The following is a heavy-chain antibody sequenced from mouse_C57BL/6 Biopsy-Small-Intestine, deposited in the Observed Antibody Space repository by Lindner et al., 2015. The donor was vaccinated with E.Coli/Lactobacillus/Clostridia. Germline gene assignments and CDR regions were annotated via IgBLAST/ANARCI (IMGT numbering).Heavy chain of an antibody. D-gene: IGHD2-12*01. CDR2: ISPDSGGT. Sequence: SVKVSCKASGYTFTGYYIHWVRQAPGQGFEWMGRISPDSGGTNYAQKFQGRVTMTKDTSISTAYMELSTLRSDDTAVYYCAGYDGYSDDDGYWGQGTLVTVSS. V-gene: IGHV1-77*01. CDR1: GYTFTGYY. CDR3: AGYDGYSDDDGY. J-gene: IGHJ4*01.